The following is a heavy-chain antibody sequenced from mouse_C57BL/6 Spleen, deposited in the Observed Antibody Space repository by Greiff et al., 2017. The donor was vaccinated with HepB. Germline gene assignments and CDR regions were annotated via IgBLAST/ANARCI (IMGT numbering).Heavy chain of an antibody. CDR1: GYAFSSYW. J-gene: IGHJ1*03. CDR2: IYPGDGDT. CDR3: ARGEDYYSNYGWYFDV. D-gene: IGHD2-5*01. Sequence: QVQLKQSGAELVKPGASVKISCKASGYAFSSYWMNWVKQRPGKGLEWIGQIYPGDGDTNYNGKFKGKATLTADKSSSTAYMQLSSLTSEDSAVYFCARGEDYYSNYGWYFDVWGTGTTVTVSS. V-gene: IGHV1-80*01.